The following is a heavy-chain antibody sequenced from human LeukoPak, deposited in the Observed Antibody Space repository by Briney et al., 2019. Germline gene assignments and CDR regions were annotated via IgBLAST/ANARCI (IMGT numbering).Heavy chain of an antibody. Sequence: GGSLRLSCAASGFTFSTYSMNWVSQAPGKGLEWVSSISSSSSYIYYANSVKGRFTISRDNARKSLFLQMDSLRAEDTAIYYCATYRQVLLPFESWGQGTLVTVSS. CDR1: GFTFSTYS. V-gene: IGHV3-21*04. CDR2: ISSSSSYI. CDR3: ATYRQVLLPFES. D-gene: IGHD2-8*02. J-gene: IGHJ4*02.